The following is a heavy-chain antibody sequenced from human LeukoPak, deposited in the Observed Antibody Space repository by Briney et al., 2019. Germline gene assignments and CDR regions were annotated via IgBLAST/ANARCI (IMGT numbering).Heavy chain of an antibody. Sequence: ASVKVSCKASGYTFTSYDINWVRQATGQGLEWMGWMNPNSGNTGYAQKLQGRVTITRNTSISTAYMELSSLRSEDTAVYYCARVKPWDGYNPYYFDYWGQGTLVTVSS. CDR3: ARVKPWDGYNPYYFDY. V-gene: IGHV1-8*03. CDR2: MNPNSGNT. J-gene: IGHJ4*02. D-gene: IGHD5-24*01. CDR1: GYTFTSYD.